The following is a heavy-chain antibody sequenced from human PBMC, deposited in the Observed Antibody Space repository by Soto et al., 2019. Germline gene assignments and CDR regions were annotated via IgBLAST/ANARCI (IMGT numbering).Heavy chain of an antibody. CDR1: GYSFTSYW. CDR3: ARLYGSGRIPPNSIYYYYYYMDV. D-gene: IGHD3-10*01. CDR2: IYPGDSDT. V-gene: IGHV5-51*01. J-gene: IGHJ6*03. Sequence: GESLKISCKGSGYSFTSYWIGWVRQMPGKGLEWMGIIYPGDSDTRYSPSFQGQVTISADKSISTAYLQWSSLKASDTAMYYCARLYGSGRIPPNSIYYYYYYMDVWSKGTTVTVSS.